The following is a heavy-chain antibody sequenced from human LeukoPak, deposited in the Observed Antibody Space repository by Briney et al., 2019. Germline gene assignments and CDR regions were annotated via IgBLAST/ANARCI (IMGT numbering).Heavy chain of an antibody. CDR1: GFTFTSSA. CDR2: ISGRSGTT. CDR3: AREYSASSLDY. Sequence: GGSLRLSCVVSGFTFTSSAMSWVRQAPGKGLEWVSAISGRSGTTYYADSVKGRFTISRDNSKNTLYLQMNSLRAGDTAVYYCAREYSASSLDYWGQGTLVTVSS. D-gene: IGHD5-12*01. J-gene: IGHJ4*02. V-gene: IGHV3-23*01.